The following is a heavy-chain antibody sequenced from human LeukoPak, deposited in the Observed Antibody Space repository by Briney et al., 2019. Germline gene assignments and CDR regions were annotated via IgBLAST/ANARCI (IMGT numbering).Heavy chain of an antibody. D-gene: IGHD5-12*01. CDR1: GLTYSRYN. CDR2: ISSSSSYI. CDR3: ARDLGDIVPLYGMVV. V-gene: IGHV3-21*01. Sequence: AGGSLRLPCAASGLTYSRYNMVGVRQAPGKGVEGGSSISSSSSYIHYADSVKGRFHIHRHNAKNSLYLQMNSLRDEDTGVYYCARDLGDIVPLYGMVVWGKGTTVTVSS. J-gene: IGHJ6*04.